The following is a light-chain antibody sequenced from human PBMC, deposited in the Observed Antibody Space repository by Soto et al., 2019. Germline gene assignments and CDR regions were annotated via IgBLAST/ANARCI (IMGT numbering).Light chain of an antibody. CDR2: ANN. Sequence: QSALTQPPSVSGAPGQRVSISCTGSSSNIGAGYDVHWYQHLPGTAPKLLIYANNNRPSGVPDRFSGSKSGTSASLAITGLQAEDEADYYCQSYDSSRSPLYVFGTGTKVTAL. V-gene: IGLV1-40*01. J-gene: IGLJ1*01. CDR1: SSNIGAGYD. CDR3: QSYDSSRSPLYV.